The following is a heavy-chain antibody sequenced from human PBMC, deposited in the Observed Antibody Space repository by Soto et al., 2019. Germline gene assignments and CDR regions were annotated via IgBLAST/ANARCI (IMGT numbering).Heavy chain of an antibody. V-gene: IGHV3-11*01. J-gene: IGHJ3*02. CDR1: GFTFSDYY. Sequence: PGGSLRLSCAASGFTFSDYYMSWIRQAPGKGLEWVSYVSSSGSTTYYADSAKGRFTIPRDNAKNSLYLQMNSLRAEDTSVYYFARDPGFGELSTGFYIWGQGTMVTVSS. CDR2: VSSSGSTT. CDR3: ARDPGFGELSTGFYI. D-gene: IGHD3-10*01.